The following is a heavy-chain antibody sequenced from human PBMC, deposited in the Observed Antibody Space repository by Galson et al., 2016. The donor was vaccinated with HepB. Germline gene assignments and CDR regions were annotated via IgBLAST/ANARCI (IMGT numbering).Heavy chain of an antibody. D-gene: IGHD2-15*01. V-gene: IGHV1-3*01. CDR2: ITVGPGTT. CDR1: CSLFPPSS. J-gene: IGHJ4*02. Sequence: SLKFSCPASCSLFPPSSLPWVRPSPGQRLEWMGWITVGPGTTKYSQTFEGRVPRTRDTSATTAYLACRSLRPEDTAVYYCAKDADGGGSDDYWGQGTLVIV. CDR3: AKDADGGGSDDY.